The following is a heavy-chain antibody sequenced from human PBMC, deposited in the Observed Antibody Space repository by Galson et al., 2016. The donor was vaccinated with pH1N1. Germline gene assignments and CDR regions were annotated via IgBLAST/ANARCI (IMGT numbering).Heavy chain of an antibody. Sequence: SVKVSCKASGYTFTGYFMHWVRQAPGQGLEWMGWINPNNGGTNYAQKFQGRVTLTRDASISTAYMELSRLRSDDTAVYYCARDLYYDTSGYYPLDPGGQGTLVTVSS. CDR2: INPNNGGT. CDR1: GYTFTGYF. J-gene: IGHJ5*02. CDR3: ARDLYYDTSGYYPLDP. D-gene: IGHD3-22*01. V-gene: IGHV1-2*02.